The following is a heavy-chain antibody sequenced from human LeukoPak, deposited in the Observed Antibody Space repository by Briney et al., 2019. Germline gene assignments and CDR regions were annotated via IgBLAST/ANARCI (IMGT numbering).Heavy chain of an antibody. Sequence: GGALRLSCAASGFTVSSNDVSWVRQAPGKGLEWVSAISGSGGSTYYADSVKGRFTISRDNSKNTLYLQMNSLRAEDTAVYYCARDAGIAAAGHDAFDIWGQGTMVTVSS. CDR3: ARDAGIAAAGHDAFDI. V-gene: IGHV3-23*01. J-gene: IGHJ3*02. CDR2: ISGSGGST. D-gene: IGHD6-13*01. CDR1: GFTVSSND.